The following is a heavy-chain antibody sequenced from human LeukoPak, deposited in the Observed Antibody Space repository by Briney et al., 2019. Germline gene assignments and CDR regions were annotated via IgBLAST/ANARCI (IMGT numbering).Heavy chain of an antibody. V-gene: IGHV1-2*02. J-gene: IGHJ5*02. CDR1: GYTFSGYY. CDR3: VRDRPHNWFDP. CDR2: IKPDSGDT. Sequence: ASVKVSCKASGYTFSGYYIHWVRQAPGQGLEWMGLIKPDSGDTNYAQNFRGRVTMTRGTSITTAYMELNRLTSDDTAVYYCVRDRPHNWFDPWGQGTLVTVSS.